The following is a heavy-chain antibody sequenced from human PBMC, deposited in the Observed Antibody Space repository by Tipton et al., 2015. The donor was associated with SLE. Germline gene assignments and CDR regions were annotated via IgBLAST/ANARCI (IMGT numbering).Heavy chain of an antibody. CDR2: FYYSGST. V-gene: IGHV4-39*01. CDR1: GGSIRSSSNY. CDR3: ARRVDFWSRWFFDV. D-gene: IGHD3-3*01. J-gene: IGHJ2*01. Sequence: TLSLTCTVSGGSIRSSSNYWGWSRQPPGKGVEWIGCFYYSGSTNYNPSLKSRVTISVDTSKKQFSLKLSSVTAADTAVYFCARRVDFWSRWFFDVWGRGTLVTVSS.